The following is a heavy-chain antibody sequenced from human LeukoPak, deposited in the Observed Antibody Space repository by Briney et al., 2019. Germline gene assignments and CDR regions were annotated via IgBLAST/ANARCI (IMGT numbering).Heavy chain of an antibody. CDR3: ARDEDSSGYPTSDY. J-gene: IGHJ4*02. CDR1: GFTFSGAA. CDR2: IRSRSNSYAT. Sequence: PGGSLRLSCAASGFTFSGAAMHWVRQASGKGLEWVGHIRSRSNSYATAYAASVKGRFTISRDDSKNTAFLQMNSLKTEDTAVYYCARDEDSSGYPTSDYWGQGTLVTVSS. D-gene: IGHD3-22*01. V-gene: IGHV3-73*01.